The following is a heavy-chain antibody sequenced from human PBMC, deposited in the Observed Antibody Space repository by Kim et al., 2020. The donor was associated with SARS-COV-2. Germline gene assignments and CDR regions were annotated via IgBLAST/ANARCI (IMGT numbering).Heavy chain of an antibody. CDR1: GFTFSSYD. CDR2: IGTAGDT. D-gene: IGHD5-12*01. Sequence: GGSLRLSCAASGFTFSSYDMHWVRQATGKGLEWVSAIGTAGDTYYPGSVKGRFTISRENAKNSLYLQMNSLRAGDTAVYYCARGDTVATDPRGYYYYGMDVWGQGTTVTVSS. J-gene: IGHJ6*02. CDR3: ARGDTVATDPRGYYYYGMDV. V-gene: IGHV3-13*01.